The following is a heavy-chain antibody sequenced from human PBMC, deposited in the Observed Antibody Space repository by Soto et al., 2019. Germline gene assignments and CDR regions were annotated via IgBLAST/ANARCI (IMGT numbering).Heavy chain of an antibody. D-gene: IGHD6-13*01. Sequence: QVQLVESGGGVVQPGRSLRLSCAASGFTFSNFGMHWVRQAPGKGLEWVASISYDGNIKYSADSVKGRFTISRDNSKNTLDLQMNSLRSEDTAVYYWAKFWGPVTAAVDDYWGQGTLVTVSS. CDR1: GFTFSNFG. J-gene: IGHJ4*02. V-gene: IGHV3-30*18. CDR3: AKFWGPVTAAVDDY. CDR2: ISYDGNIK.